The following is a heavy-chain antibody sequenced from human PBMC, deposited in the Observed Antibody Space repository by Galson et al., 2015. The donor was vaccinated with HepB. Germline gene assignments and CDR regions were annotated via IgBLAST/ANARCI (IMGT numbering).Heavy chain of an antibody. V-gene: IGHV4-59*01. D-gene: IGHD6-19*01. Sequence: QVQLQESGPGLVKPSETLSLTCTVSGCSISSYYWSWIRQPPGKGLEWIGYIYYSGSTNYNPSLKSRVTISVETSKNQFSLKLSSVTAADTAEYYCAREGQWREGLDYWGQGTLVTVSS. CDR2: IYYSGST. CDR3: AREGQWREGLDY. CDR1: GCSISSYY. J-gene: IGHJ4*02.